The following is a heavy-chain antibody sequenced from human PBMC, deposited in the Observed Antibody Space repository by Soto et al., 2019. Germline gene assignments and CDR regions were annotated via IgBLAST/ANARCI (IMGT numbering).Heavy chain of an antibody. J-gene: IGHJ2*01. CDR2: INPIFGTA. CDR1: GGTFSSYA. V-gene: IGHV1-69*01. Sequence: QVQLVQSGAEVKKPGSSVKVSCKASGGTFSSYAISWVRQAPGQGLEWMGGINPIFGTANYAQKFQGRVTSTADESTSTADMEMSSLRSEDTAVYYCARVSSGWYYWYFDLWGRGTLVTVSS. D-gene: IGHD6-19*01. CDR3: ARVSSGWYYWYFDL.